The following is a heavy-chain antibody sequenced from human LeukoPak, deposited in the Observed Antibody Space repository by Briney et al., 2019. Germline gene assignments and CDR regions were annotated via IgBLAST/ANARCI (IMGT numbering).Heavy chain of an antibody. CDR1: GFAFSQFP. CDR3: AKDRWFGECPGGY. CDR2: ISHDGGNK. Sequence: PGGSLRLSCVASGFAFSQFPVHWVRQAPGKRLEWVAFISHDGGNKKYGDSVKGRFTISRDNSKNTLYLQMNSLRAEDTAVYYCAKDRWFGECPGGYWGQGTLVTVSS. J-gene: IGHJ4*02. D-gene: IGHD3-10*01. V-gene: IGHV3-30*18.